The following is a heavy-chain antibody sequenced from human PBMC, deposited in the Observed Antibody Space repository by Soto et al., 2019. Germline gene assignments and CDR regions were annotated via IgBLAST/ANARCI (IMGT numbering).Heavy chain of an antibody. D-gene: IGHD3-10*01. CDR1: GFTFSTYG. CDR3: AKDWRESLPGDAFDI. V-gene: IGHV3-30*18. CDR2: ITYDGSNK. J-gene: IGHJ3*02. Sequence: QVQLVESGGGVVQPGRSLRLSCAASGFTFSTYGMHWVRQAPGKGLEWVGVITYDGSNKFYVDSVKGRFTIYRENSKNQLYLQMNRLRVEDAAVYYCAKDWRESLPGDAFDIWGQGTMVTVSS.